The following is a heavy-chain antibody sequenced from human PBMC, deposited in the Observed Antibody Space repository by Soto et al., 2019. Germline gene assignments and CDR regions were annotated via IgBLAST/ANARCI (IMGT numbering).Heavy chain of an antibody. CDR2: ISPSGGST. V-gene: IGHV1-46*01. D-gene: IGHD2-15*01. J-gene: IGHJ4*02. CDR3: ARVYCSGGGCYGIDY. CDR1: GYTFTSYY. Sequence: QVQLVQSGAEVKKPGASVKVSCKASGYTFTSYYMHWVRQAPGQGLEWMGIISPSGGSTTYAQKFQGRVRMTRDTSTSTVYMELGSLRSEDTAVYYCARVYCSGGGCYGIDYWGQGTLVTVSS.